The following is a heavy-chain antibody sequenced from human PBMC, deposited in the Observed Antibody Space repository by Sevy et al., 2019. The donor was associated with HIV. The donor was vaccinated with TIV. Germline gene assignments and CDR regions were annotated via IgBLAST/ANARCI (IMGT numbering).Heavy chain of an antibody. V-gene: IGHV4-39*01. CDR2: IYNGGTT. CDR3: ARLPQWLGLSFDS. CDR1: GASMRSSHY. D-gene: IGHD6-19*01. Sequence: SETLSLTCSVSGASMRSSHYWGWIRQPPRKGLDWIGSIYNGGTTYYAPSLKTRLTMAIDTSKNQFSLKLISVTAADTAVYYCARLPQWLGLSFDSWGPGTLVTVSS. J-gene: IGHJ4*02.